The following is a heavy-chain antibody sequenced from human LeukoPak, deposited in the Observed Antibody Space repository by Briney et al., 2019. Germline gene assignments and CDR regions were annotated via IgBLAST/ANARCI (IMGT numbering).Heavy chain of an antibody. Sequence: GGSLRLSCAASGFTFSSYGMHWVRQAPGKGLEWVAVIWYDGSNKYYADSVKGRFTISRDNSKNTLYLQMNSLRAEDTAVYYCARDAGGSRMLVLRYFDWLFPQDYWGQGTLVTVSS. CDR2: IWYDGSNK. CDR1: GFTFSSYG. D-gene: IGHD3-9*01. J-gene: IGHJ4*02. CDR3: ARDAGGSRMLVLRYFDWLFPQDY. V-gene: IGHV3-33*01.